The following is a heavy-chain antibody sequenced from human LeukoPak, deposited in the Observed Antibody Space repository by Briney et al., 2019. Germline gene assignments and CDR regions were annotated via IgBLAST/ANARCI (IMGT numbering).Heavy chain of an antibody. CDR3: ARGSADYYDSSGYYASPFDY. D-gene: IGHD3-22*01. CDR2: INHSGST. Sequence: SETLSLTCAVYGGSFSGYYWSWNRQPPGKGPEGIGEINHSGSTNYNPSLKSRVTISVDTSKNQFSLKLSSVTAADTAVYYCARGSADYYDSSGYYASPFDYWGQGTLVTVSS. CDR1: GGSFSGYY. J-gene: IGHJ4*02. V-gene: IGHV4-34*01.